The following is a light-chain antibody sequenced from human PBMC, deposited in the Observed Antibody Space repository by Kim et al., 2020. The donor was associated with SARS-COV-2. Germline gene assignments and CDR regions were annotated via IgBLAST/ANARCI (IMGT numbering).Light chain of an antibody. Sequence: PASISCTSSQSLLHSDGNTYVSWLQQRPGQSPRLLIHNISYRFSRVPDRFSGSGAGTHFTLKINRVEAEDVGVYYCMQATQFPWTFGQGTKVDIK. CDR2: NIS. CDR1: QSLLHSDGNTY. CDR3: MQATQFPWT. J-gene: IGKJ1*01. V-gene: IGKV2-24*01.